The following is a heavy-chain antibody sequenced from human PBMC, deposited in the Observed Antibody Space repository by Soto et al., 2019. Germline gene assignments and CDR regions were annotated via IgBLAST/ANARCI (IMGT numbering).Heavy chain of an antibody. CDR2: TYYKSKWNN. J-gene: IGHJ6*02. Sequence: SPTLSLTCVISGDSVSSNSAGWNGIRQSPSGGLEWLGRTYYKSKWNNDYGLSVKSRITINPDTSKNKFSLHLYSVTPEDTAVYFCPGIPWFRAMDVWGQGTPVTVSS. D-gene: IGHD2-21*01. CDR1: GDSVSSNSAG. V-gene: IGHV6-1*01. CDR3: PGIPWFRAMDV.